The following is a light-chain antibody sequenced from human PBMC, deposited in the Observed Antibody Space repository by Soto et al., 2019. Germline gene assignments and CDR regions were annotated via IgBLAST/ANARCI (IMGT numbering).Light chain of an antibody. Sequence: QPVLTQPPSASGTPGQRVTISCSGSSSNIGSKYVYWYQQLPGTAPKLLMYRNNQRPSGVPDRFSGSKSDTSASLAISGLRSEDEADYYCAAWDAGVSGPAFGGGTKLTVL. CDR3: AAWDAGVSGPA. V-gene: IGLV1-47*01. J-gene: IGLJ2*01. CDR2: RNN. CDR1: SSNIGSKY.